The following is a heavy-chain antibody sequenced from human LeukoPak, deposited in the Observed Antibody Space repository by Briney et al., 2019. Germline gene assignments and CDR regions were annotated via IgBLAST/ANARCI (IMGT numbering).Heavy chain of an antibody. CDR2: INSDGSST. V-gene: IGHV3-74*01. J-gene: IGHJ6*03. CDR1: GFTFSSYW. CDR3: ARVVTSYYYMDV. Sequence: GGSLRLSCAASGFTFSSYWMHWVRQAPGKGLVWVSRINSDGSSTSYADSVRGRFTISRDDAKNTLYLQMNSLRAEDTAVYYCARVVTSYYYMDVWGKGTTVTVSS. D-gene: IGHD3-16*02.